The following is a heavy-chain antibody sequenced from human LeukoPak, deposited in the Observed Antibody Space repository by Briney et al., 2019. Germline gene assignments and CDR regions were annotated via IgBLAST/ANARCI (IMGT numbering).Heavy chain of an antibody. CDR1: GGSISSGSYY. J-gene: IGHJ4*02. V-gene: IGHV4-61*02. Sequence: PSETLSLTCTVSGGSISSGSYYWSWIRQPAGKGLEWIGRIYTSGSTNYNPPLKSRVTISVDTSKNQFSLNLNSVTAADTAVYYCARHAVYAGSGWAFDYWGQGTLVTVSS. D-gene: IGHD6-19*01. CDR2: IYTSGST. CDR3: ARHAVYAGSGWAFDY.